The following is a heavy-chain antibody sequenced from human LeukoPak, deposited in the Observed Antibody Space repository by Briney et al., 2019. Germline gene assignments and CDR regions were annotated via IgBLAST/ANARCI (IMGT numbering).Heavy chain of an antibody. D-gene: IGHD3-22*01. J-gene: IGHJ4*02. Sequence: NPSETLSLTCTVSGGSISSSSYYWGWIRQPPGKGLEWIGSIYYSGSTYYNPSLKSRVTISVDTSKNQFSVKLSSVTAADTAVYYCARQTYDSSGYAGYWGQGTLVTVSS. CDR3: ARQTYDSSGYAGY. CDR1: GGSISSSSYY. CDR2: IYYSGST. V-gene: IGHV4-39*01.